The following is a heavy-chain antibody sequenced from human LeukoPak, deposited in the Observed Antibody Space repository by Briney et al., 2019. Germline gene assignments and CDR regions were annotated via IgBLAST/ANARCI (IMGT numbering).Heavy chain of an antibody. D-gene: IGHD5-24*01. CDR1: GGTFSSYA. V-gene: IGHV1-69*04. CDR2: IIPILGIA. J-gene: IGHJ4*02. CDR3: AREIRDGYIGRTYDY. Sequence: GASVKVSCKASGGTFSSYAISWVRQAPGQGLEWMGRIIPILGIANCAQKFQGRVTITADKSTSTAYMELSSLRSEDTAVYYCAREIRDGYIGRTYDYWGQGTLVTVSS.